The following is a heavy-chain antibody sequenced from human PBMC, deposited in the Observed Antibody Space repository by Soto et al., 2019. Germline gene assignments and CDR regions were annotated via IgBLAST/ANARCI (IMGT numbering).Heavy chain of an antibody. V-gene: IGHV3-23*01. CDR2: ISASGGST. D-gene: IGHD2-15*01. J-gene: IGHJ4*02. Sequence: GGSLRLSCAASGFTFSTFSSYAMNWVRQAPGKGLEWVSAISASGGSTYYADSVKGRFTISRDNSKNTLYLQMNSLRAEDTAVYYCAKTSCNGDSCYHPNEGYWGQGTLVTVSS. CDR1: GFTFSTFSSYA. CDR3: AKTSCNGDSCYHPNEGY.